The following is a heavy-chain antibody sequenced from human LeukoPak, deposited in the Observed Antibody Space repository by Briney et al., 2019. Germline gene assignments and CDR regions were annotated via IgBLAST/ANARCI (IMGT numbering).Heavy chain of an antibody. D-gene: IGHD7-27*01. CDR1: GFTFGSYG. CDR3: AKEEGNTLGDY. CDR2: IRYDGSNK. Sequence: GGSLRLSCAPSGFTFGSYGMHWVRQAPGEGLEWVAFIRYDGSNKNYADSVKGRFIISRDNSKNILYLQMNSLRVEDTAMYYCAKEEGNTLGDYWGQGTLVTVSS. V-gene: IGHV3-30*02. J-gene: IGHJ4*02.